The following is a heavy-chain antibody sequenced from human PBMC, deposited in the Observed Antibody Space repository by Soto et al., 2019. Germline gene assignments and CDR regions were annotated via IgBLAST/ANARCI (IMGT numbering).Heavy chain of an antibody. CDR2: INPNSGGT. CDR3: ARDRLPAAGTYYYYYYGMDV. V-gene: IGHV1-2*04. D-gene: IGHD6-13*01. CDR1: GYTFTGYY. Sequence: ASVKVSCKASGYTFTGYYMHWVRQAPGQGLEWMGWINPNSGGTNYAQKFQGWVTMTRDTSISTAYMELSRLRSDDTAVYYCARDRLPAAGTYYYYYYGMDVWGQGTTVTVS. J-gene: IGHJ6*02.